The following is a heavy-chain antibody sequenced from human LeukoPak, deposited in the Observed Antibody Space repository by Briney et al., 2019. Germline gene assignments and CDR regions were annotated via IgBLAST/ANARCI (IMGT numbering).Heavy chain of an antibody. CDR3: ARELRSVAFDI. CDR2: IYSGGST. J-gene: IGHJ3*02. D-gene: IGHD2-8*01. CDR1: GFTVSNNF. Sequence: GGSLRLSCAASGFTVSNNFMTWVRQAPGKGPECVSVIYSGGSTYYADSVKGRFTISRDNSKNTLYLQMNSLRAEDTAVYYCARELRSVAFDIWGQGTMVTVSS. V-gene: IGHV3-53*01.